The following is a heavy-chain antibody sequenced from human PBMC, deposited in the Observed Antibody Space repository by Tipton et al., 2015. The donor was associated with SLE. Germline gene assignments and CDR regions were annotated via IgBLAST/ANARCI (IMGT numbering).Heavy chain of an antibody. V-gene: IGHV3-30*02. CDR3: ARDLRFYGSGSRCYFDH. CDR1: GFTFSNYG. D-gene: IGHD3-10*01. J-gene: IGHJ4*02. CDR2: IRYDETKE. Sequence: LTCVASGFTFSNYGMHWVRQAPGKGLGWVAFIRYDETKEYYADSVNGRFITSRDTSKNTLYLQMNTLRPEDTGFYYCARDLRFYGSGSRCYFDHWGQGTSVTVSP.